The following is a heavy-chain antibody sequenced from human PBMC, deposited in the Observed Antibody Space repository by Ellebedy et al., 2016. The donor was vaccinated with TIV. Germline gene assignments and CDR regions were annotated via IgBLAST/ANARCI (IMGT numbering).Heavy chain of an antibody. D-gene: IGHD3-3*01. J-gene: IGHJ6*02. CDR2: INTGNGNT. CDR1: GYTFTNYY. Sequence: ASVKISCXASGYTFTNYYINWVRQASGQGLEWMGWINTGNGNTKYSQTFQGRVTITTDTSASTAYMELSSLRSEDTAVYYCATREWVDPMDVWGQGTMVTVSS. CDR3: ATREWVDPMDV. V-gene: IGHV1-3*04.